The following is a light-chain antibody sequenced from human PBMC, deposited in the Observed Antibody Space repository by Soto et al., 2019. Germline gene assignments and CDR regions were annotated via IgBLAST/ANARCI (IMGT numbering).Light chain of an antibody. CDR3: QQYDNSPLYT. Sequence: EIVLTQSPGTLSLSPGERATLSCRASQTVSSSYFAWYQQKPGQAPRLLIYGTSSRATGIPDRFSGSGSGTDLTITISSPEPEDFAVYYCQQYDNSPLYTFGQGTKLDI. V-gene: IGKV3-20*01. CDR2: GTS. CDR1: QTVSSSY. J-gene: IGKJ2*01.